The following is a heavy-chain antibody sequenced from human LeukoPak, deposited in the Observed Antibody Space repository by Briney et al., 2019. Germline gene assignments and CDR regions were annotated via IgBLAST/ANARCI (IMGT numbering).Heavy chain of an antibody. CDR3: ARGPATATAWPFDS. CDR1: GYTFNKYY. J-gene: IGHJ4*02. V-gene: IGHV1-46*02. CDR2: INPSGSST. Sequence: ASVHVSCKASGYTFNKYYMHWLRRAPGQGREGMGIINPSGSSTRSAQNFQDRVTMTRDTSTSTVYMELSSLRSEDTAVYYCARGPATATAWPFDSWGQGTLVTVSS. D-gene: IGHD6-13*01.